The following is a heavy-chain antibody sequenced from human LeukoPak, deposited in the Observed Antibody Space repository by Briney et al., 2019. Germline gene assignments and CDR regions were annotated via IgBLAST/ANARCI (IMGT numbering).Heavy chain of an antibody. V-gene: IGHV3-23*01. CDR3: AKNRRVHTTDYTDY. D-gene: IGHD1-1*01. Sequence: GGSLRLSCTASGFPFQHHRMTWVRQAPGKGLEWVSSISGSGNKTNYADSVKGRFTISRDNSKDTLFLQMNSLRVEDTAIYFCAKNRRVHTTDYTDYWGQGTPVTVSS. CDR2: ISGSGNKT. CDR1: GFPFQHHR. J-gene: IGHJ4*02.